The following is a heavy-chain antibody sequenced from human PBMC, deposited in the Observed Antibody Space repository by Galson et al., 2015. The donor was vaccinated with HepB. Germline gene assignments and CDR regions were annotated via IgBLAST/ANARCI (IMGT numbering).Heavy chain of an antibody. CDR1: GGTFSSYT. CDR3: AREERKYSYDSYYYYGMDV. Sequence: SVKVSCKASGGTFSSYTISWVRQAPGQGLEWMGRIIPILGIANYAQKFQGRVTITADKSTSTAYMELSSLRSEDTAVYYCAREERKYSYDSYYYYGMDVWGQGTTVTVSS. V-gene: IGHV1-69*04. D-gene: IGHD5-18*01. J-gene: IGHJ6*02. CDR2: IIPILGIA.